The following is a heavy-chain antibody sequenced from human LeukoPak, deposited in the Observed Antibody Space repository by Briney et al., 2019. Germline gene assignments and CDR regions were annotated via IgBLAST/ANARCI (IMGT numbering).Heavy chain of an antibody. CDR3: ARGLRYGDNGYYFDY. J-gene: IGHJ4*02. CDR1: GGSISSGGYY. CDR2: INYSGRT. V-gene: IGHV4-31*03. D-gene: IGHD4-23*01. Sequence: PSETLSFTRTVSGGSISSGGYYWSWIRQHPGEGLEWIGYINYSGRTHYNPSLKSRVTISVDTSNNQFSLKLSSVTAADTAVYYCARGLRYGDNGYYFDYWGQGTLVTVPS.